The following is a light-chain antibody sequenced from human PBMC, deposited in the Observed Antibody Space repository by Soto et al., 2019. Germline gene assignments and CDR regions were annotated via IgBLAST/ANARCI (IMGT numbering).Light chain of an antibody. Sequence: DVPMTQSPSSPSAFVGDRVTITCRASQGIAPYLAWFQQKPGKVPKLLIYATSTLQSGVPSRFSGSGSGTDFTLTINSLQPEDVGTYYCQKYNSAPLTFGGGTKVEIK. CDR2: ATS. CDR3: QKYNSAPLT. V-gene: IGKV1-27*01. CDR1: QGIAPY. J-gene: IGKJ4*01.